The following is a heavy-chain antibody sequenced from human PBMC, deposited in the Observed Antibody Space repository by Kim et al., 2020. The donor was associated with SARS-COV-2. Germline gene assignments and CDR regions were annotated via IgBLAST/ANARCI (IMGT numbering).Heavy chain of an antibody. CDR3: ARGLDSGYLFDL. CDR1: GFPFSDDY. D-gene: IGHD3-22*01. J-gene: IGHJ4*02. V-gene: IGHV3-11*01. CDR2: ISGSSRNI. Sequence: GGSLRLSCVGSGFPFSDDYMTWIRQAPGKGLEWLSSISGSSRNILYADSVKGRFTISRDNAANSVSLQMTSLRADDTAVYYCARGLDSGYLFDLWGQGT.